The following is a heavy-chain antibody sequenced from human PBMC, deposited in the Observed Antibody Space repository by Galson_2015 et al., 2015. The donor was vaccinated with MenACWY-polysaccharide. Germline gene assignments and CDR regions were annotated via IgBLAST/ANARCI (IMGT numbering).Heavy chain of an antibody. D-gene: IGHD2-21*02. J-gene: IGHJ4*02. V-gene: IGHV3-23*01. Sequence: SLRLSCAASGFIFNTYGMDWARQAPGKGLEWVSAISSSASGGTKYYAASVKGRFPISKDNSKNTLYLQMNRLRVGDTDVYYYAREDSGGGGACYFYDYWGQGTLVTVSS. CDR1: GFIFNTYG. CDR2: ISSSASGGTK. CDR3: AREDSGGGGACYFYDY.